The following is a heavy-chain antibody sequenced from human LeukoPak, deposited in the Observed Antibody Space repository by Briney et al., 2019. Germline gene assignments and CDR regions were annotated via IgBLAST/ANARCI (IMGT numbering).Heavy chain of an antibody. CDR2: IYSDGST. D-gene: IGHD5-12*01. J-gene: IGHJ4*02. V-gene: IGHV3-53*01. CDR1: GFSVSSNY. Sequence: GGSLRLSCAASGFSVSSNYMSWVRQAPGKGLEWVSVIYSDGSTYYADSVKGRFTISRDNSKNTLYLQMNSLRAEDTAVYYCARHYRGSAVAQSFDYWGQGTLVTVSS. CDR3: ARHYRGSAVAQSFDY.